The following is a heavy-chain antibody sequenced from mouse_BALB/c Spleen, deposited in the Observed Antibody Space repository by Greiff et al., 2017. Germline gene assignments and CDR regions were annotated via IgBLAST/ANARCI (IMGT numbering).Heavy chain of an antibody. CDR1: GFTFSSFG. V-gene: IGHV5-17*02. CDR3: ARGPFYAMDY. Sequence: EVQVVESGGGLVQPGGSRKLSCAASGFTFSSFGMHWVRQAPEKGLEWVAYISSGSSTIYYADTVKGRFTISRDNPKNTLFLQMTSLRSEDTAMYYCARGPFYAMDYWGQGTSVTVSS. J-gene: IGHJ4*01. CDR2: ISSGSSTI.